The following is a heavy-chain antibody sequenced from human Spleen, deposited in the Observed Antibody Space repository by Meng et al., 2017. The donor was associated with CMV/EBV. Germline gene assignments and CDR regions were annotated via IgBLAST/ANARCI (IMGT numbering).Heavy chain of an antibody. J-gene: IGHJ6*02. CDR3: ARDRGQLVFKGYGMDA. CDR1: GYTFTNYD. D-gene: IGHD6-13*01. Sequence: ASVKVSCKASGYTFTNYDINWVRQAPGQGLEWMGWISAYNGNTNYAQKLQGRVTMTTDTSTSTAYMELRSLRSDDTAVYYCARDRGQLVFKGYGMDAWGQGTTVTVSS. V-gene: IGHV1-18*01. CDR2: ISAYNGNT.